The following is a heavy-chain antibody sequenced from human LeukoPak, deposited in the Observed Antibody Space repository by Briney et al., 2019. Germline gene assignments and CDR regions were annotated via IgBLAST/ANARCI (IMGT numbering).Heavy chain of an antibody. Sequence: GASVKVSCKASGYTFTGYYMHWVRQAPGQGLEWMGWINPNSGGTNYAQKFQGRVTMTRDTSISTAYMELSRLRSDDTAVYYCARDSGYDFNYYYMDVWGKGTTVTVPS. J-gene: IGHJ6*03. CDR3: ARDSGYDFNYYYMDV. V-gene: IGHV1-2*02. CDR2: INPNSGGT. CDR1: GYTFTGYY. D-gene: IGHD5-12*01.